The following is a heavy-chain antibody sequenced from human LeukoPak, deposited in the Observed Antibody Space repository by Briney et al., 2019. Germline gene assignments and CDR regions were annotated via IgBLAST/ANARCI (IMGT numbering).Heavy chain of an antibody. CDR2: INHSGST. J-gene: IGHJ4*02. V-gene: IGHV4-39*01. CDR1: GGSISSSNYY. D-gene: IGHD3-10*01. Sequence: PSETLSLTCTVSGGSISSSNYYWGWIRQPPGKGLEWIGEINHSGSTNYNPSLKSRVTISVDTSKNQFSLKLSSVTAADTAVYYCARQIPYGSARVWHRFYYYDYWGQGTLVTVSS. CDR3: ARQIPYGSARVWHRFYYYDY.